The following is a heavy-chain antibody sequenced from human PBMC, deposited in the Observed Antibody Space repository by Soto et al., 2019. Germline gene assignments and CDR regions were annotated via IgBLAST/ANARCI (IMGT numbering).Heavy chain of an antibody. CDR1: GYTFTSYD. D-gene: IGHD4-4*01. V-gene: IGHV1-8*01. J-gene: IGHJ6*02. CDR2: MNPNSGNT. Sequence: ASVKGLCKASGYTFTSYDINWVRQATGQGLEWMGWMNPNSGNTGYAQKFQGRVTMTRNTSISTAYMELSSLRSEDTAVYYCARAFSNILYYYGMDVWGQGTTVTVSS. CDR3: ARAFSNILYYYGMDV.